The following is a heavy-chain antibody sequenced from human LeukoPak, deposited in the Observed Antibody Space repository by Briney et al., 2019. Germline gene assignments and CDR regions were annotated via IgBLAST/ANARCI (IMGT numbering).Heavy chain of an antibody. J-gene: IGHJ4*02. Sequence: GASLRLSCAASGFTFSDYPMNWVRQAPGKGLEWISNIRGSGSGSGSGVYYANSVRGRFTISRDDAKNSLFLQMNSLRADDTAFYYCARDDKWGFDYWGQGALVTVSS. D-gene: IGHD7-27*01. CDR3: ARDDKWGFDY. V-gene: IGHV3-48*04. CDR1: GFTFSDYP. CDR2: IRGSGSGSGSGV.